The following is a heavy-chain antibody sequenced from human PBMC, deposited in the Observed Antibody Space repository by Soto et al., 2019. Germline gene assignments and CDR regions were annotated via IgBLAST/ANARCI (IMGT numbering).Heavy chain of an antibody. J-gene: IGHJ4*02. CDR1: GGSLSSSSW. CDR3: VHHGGDPYYHDF. V-gene: IGHV4-4*02. CDR2: IYYSGST. Sequence: SETLSLTCAVSGGSLSSSSWWSWVRRPPGKALEWLGEIYYSGSTKYNPSLNSRVTISADQSKNDFSLRLSSVTAADTAVYYCVHHGGDPYYHDFWGQGMLVTVSS. D-gene: IGHD4-17*01.